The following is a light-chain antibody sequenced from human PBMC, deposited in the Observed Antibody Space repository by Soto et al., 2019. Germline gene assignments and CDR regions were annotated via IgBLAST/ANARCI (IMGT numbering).Light chain of an antibody. J-gene: IGKJ2*01. V-gene: IGKV3-20*01. CDR1: QSVNSNY. Sequence: EIVLTQSPGTLSLSPGERATLSCRASQSVNSNYLAWYQQTPGQTPRLLIHDASTRATGIPDRFSGSGSGTDFTLTISRLEPEDLAVYYCQQYGSSPRTFGQGTKLEIK. CDR2: DAS. CDR3: QQYGSSPRT.